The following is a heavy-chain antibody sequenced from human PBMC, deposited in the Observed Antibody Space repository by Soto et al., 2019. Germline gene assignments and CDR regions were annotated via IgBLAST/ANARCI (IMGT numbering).Heavy chain of an antibody. Sequence: QVQLRESGPGLVKPSQTLSLTCTVSGGSISSGDYYWSWIRQPPGKGLEWIGYIYYSGSTYYNPSLKSRVTISVDTSKNQFSLKLSSVTAADTAVYYCARDLRDVPAAASGMDVWGQGTTVTVSS. CDR1: GGSISSGDYY. V-gene: IGHV4-30-4*01. D-gene: IGHD6-13*01. J-gene: IGHJ6*02. CDR2: IYYSGST. CDR3: ARDLRDVPAAASGMDV.